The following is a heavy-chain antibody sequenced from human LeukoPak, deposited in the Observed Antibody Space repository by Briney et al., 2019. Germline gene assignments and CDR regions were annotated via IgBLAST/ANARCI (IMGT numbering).Heavy chain of an antibody. CDR1: GFTFSSYE. CDR3: ATDYGYYFDY. CDR2: ISSSGSTI. D-gene: IGHD4-17*01. Sequence: PGGSLRLSCAASGFTFSSYEMNWVRQAPGKGLEWVSYISSSGSTIYYADSVKGRFTISRDNAKNSLYLQIHSLRAEDTAVYFCATDYGYYFDYWGQGTLVAVSS. V-gene: IGHV3-48*03. J-gene: IGHJ4*02.